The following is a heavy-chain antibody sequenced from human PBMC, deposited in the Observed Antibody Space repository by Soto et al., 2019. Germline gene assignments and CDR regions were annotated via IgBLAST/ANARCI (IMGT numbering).Heavy chain of an antibody. Sequence: EVQLVESGGGLVQPGGSLRLSCAASGFTLSTYWMHWVRQVPGKGLVWVSRISSGGTYTNYADSVTGRFTISRDSARNTLCLQMNYLTGEDTAVYYCARTCVDGMAGFGPWGQGTLVTVSS. CDR3: ARTCVDGMAGFGP. D-gene: IGHD1-1*01. CDR2: ISSGGTYT. V-gene: IGHV3-74*01. J-gene: IGHJ5*02. CDR1: GFTLSTYW.